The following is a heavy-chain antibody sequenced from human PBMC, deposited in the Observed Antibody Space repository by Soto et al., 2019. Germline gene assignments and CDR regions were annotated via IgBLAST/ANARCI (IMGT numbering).Heavy chain of an antibody. CDR1: GGSCSGYY. V-gene: IGHV4-34*01. D-gene: IGHD2-15*01. Sequence: QVQLQQWGAGLLKPSETLSLTCAVYGGSCSGYYWSWIRQPPGKGLEWIGEINHSGSTNYNPSLKSRVTISVNTSKNQFSLKLSSVTAADTAVYYCARGVLAYCSGGSCYPDYWGQGTLVTVSS. J-gene: IGHJ4*02. CDR2: INHSGST. CDR3: ARGVLAYCSGGSCYPDY.